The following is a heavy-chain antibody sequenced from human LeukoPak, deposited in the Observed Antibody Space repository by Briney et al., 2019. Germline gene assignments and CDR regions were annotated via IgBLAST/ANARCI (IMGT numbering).Heavy chain of an antibody. Sequence: PGGSLRLPCAASGFTFSSYGMHWVRQAPGKGLEWVAVISYDGSNKYYADSVKGRFTISRDNSKNTLYLQMNSLRAEDTAVYYCAKDYDSSGYYYLDYWGQGTLVTVSS. D-gene: IGHD3-22*01. CDR3: AKDYDSSGYYYLDY. CDR1: GFTFSSYG. CDR2: ISYDGSNK. V-gene: IGHV3-30*18. J-gene: IGHJ4*02.